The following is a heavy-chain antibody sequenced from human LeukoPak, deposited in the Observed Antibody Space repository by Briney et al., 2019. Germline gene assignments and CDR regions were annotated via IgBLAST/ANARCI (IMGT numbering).Heavy chain of an antibody. J-gene: IGHJ3*02. Sequence: PSETLSLTCTVSGYSISSGYYWSWIRQPPGKGLEWIGEINHSGSTNYNPSLKSRVTISVDTSKNQFSLKLSSVTAADTAVYYCARARSSPRRPGAFDIWGQGTMVTVSS. CDR1: GYSISSGYY. CDR2: INHSGST. V-gene: IGHV4-38-2*02. CDR3: ARARSSPRRPGAFDI. D-gene: IGHD6-13*01.